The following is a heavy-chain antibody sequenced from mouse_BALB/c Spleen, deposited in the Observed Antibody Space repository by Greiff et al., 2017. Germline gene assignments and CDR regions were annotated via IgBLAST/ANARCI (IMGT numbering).Heavy chain of an antibody. D-gene: IGHD1-1*01. CDR2: ISSGSSTI. V-gene: IGHV5-17*02. CDR3: ARSYYVSSPLAMDY. Sequence: EVMLVESGGGLVQPGGSRKLSCAASGFTFSSFGMHWVRQAPEKGLEWVAYISSGSSTIYYADTVKGRFTISRDNPKNTLFLQMTSLRSEDTAMYYCARSYYVSSPLAMDYWGQGTSVTVSS. J-gene: IGHJ4*01. CDR1: GFTFSSFG.